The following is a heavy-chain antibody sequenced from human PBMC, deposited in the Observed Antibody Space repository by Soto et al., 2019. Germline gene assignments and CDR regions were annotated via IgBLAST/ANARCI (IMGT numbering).Heavy chain of an antibody. Sequence: AAVKVSCKASGYTFTSYYMQWVRQAPGQGLEWMGIINPSGGSTSYAQKFQGRVTMTRDTSTSTVYMELSSLRSEDTAVYYCARGGTTTRGTTCPLYYYYGMDVWGQGTTGTV. CDR1: GYTFTSYY. V-gene: IGHV1-46*01. CDR2: INPSGGST. D-gene: IGHD1-1*01. J-gene: IGHJ6*02. CDR3: ARGGTTTRGTTCPLYYYYGMDV.